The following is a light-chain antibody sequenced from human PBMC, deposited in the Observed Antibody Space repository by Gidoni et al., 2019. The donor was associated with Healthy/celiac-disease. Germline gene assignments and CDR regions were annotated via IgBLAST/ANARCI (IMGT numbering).Light chain of an antibody. CDR2: GNS. J-gene: IGLJ3*02. Sequence: QSVLTQPPSVSGAPGQRVTISNIGAGYDVHWYQQLPGTAPKHLIYGNSNRPSGVPDRFSGSKSGTSASLAITGLQAEDEADYYCQSYDSSLSGNWVFGGGTKLTVL. CDR3: QSYDSSLSGNWV. V-gene: IGLV1-40*01. CDR1: IGAGYD.